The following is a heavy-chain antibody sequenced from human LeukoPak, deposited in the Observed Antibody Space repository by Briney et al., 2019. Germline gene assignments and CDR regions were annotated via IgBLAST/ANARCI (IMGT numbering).Heavy chain of an antibody. CDR1: GFTFGDYA. V-gene: IGHV3-49*03. CDR3: TRETQYYDFWSGYYSGYYYYYMDV. CDR2: IRSKAYGGTT. J-gene: IGHJ6*03. Sequence: GGSLRLSCTASGFTFGDYAMSWFRQAPGKGLEWVGFIRSKAYGGTTEYAASGKGRFTISRDDSKSIAYLQMNSLKTEDTAVYYCTRETQYYDFWSGYYSGYYYYYMDVWGKGTTVTVSS. D-gene: IGHD3-3*01.